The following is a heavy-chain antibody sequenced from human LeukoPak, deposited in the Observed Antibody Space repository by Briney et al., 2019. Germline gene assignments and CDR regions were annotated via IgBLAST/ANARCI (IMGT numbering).Heavy chain of an antibody. D-gene: IGHD3-9*01. CDR1: GGSISSYY. J-gene: IGHJ6*03. V-gene: IGHV4-59*01. CDR2: IYYSGST. CDR3: ARAYSTARYFDWLFGSSLEGDLRLDYMDV. Sequence: PSETLSLTCTVSGGSISSYYWSWIRQPPGKGLEWIGYIYYSGSTNYNPSLKSRVTISVDTSKNQFSLKLSSVTAADTAVYYCARAYSTARYFDWLFGSSLEGDLRLDYMDVWGKGTTVTISS.